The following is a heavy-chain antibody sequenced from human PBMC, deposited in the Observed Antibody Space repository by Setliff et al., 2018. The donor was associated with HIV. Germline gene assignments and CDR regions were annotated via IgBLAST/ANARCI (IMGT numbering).Heavy chain of an antibody. J-gene: IGHJ4*02. CDR3: ARGDRWSGEHYFDY. CDR2: INHSGST. D-gene: IGHD3-10*01. V-gene: IGHV4-34*01. Sequence: SETLSLTCAVYGGSFSGYYWSWIRQPPGKGLEWIGEINHSGSTNYNPSLRSRVTISVDTSKNQFSLKQGSATAADTAVYYCARGDRWSGEHYFDYWGQGTLVTVSS. CDR1: GGSFSGYY.